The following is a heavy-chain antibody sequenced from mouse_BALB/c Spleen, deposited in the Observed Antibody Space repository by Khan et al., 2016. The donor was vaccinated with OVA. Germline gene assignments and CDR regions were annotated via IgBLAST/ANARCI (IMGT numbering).Heavy chain of an antibody. CDR2: INPSNGDT. CDR3: TRGGYGCCAS. Sequence: QVQLQQSGAELVKPGASVKLSCKASGYTFTSYYMYWVKQRPGQGLEWIGDINPSNGDTYFNEKFKNKATLTVDKSSSTTYMQLSSLTSEDSAGYCCTRGGYGCCASWGQETMVTVSA. J-gene: IGHJ3*01. D-gene: IGHD2-2*01. V-gene: IGHV1-53*01. CDR1: GYTFTSYY.